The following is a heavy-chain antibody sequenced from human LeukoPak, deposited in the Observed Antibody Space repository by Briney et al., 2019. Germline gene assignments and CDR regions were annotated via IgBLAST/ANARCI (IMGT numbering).Heavy chain of an antibody. CDR3: AREDYVSSSWYFDY. V-gene: IGHV3-30-3*01. J-gene: IGHJ4*02. CDR1: GFTFSSYA. D-gene: IGHD6-13*01. CDR2: ISYDGSNK. Sequence: GGSLRLSCAASGFTFSSYAMHWVRQAPGKGLEWVAVISYDGSNKYYADSVKGRFTISRDNSKNTLYLQMNSLRAEDTAVYYCAREDYVSSSWYFDYWGQGTLVTVSS.